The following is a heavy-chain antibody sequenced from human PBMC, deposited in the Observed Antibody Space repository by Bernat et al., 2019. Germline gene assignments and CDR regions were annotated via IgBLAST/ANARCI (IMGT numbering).Heavy chain of an antibody. CDR1: GGSISSGGYY. Sequence: QVQLQESGPGLVKPSQTLSLICTVSGGSISSGGYYWSWIRQHPGKGLEWIGYIYYSGSTYYNPSLKSRVTISVDTSKNQFSLKLSSVTAVDTAVYYCALGVVVAAMGFDPWGQGTLVTVSS. V-gene: IGHV4-31*03. D-gene: IGHD2-15*01. CDR3: ALGVVVAAMGFDP. CDR2: IYYSGST. J-gene: IGHJ5*02.